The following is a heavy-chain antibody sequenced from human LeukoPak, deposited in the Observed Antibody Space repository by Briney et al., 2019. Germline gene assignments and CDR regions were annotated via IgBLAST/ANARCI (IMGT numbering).Heavy chain of an antibody. CDR2: ISYDGSNK. V-gene: IGHV3-30*04. CDR1: GFTFSSYA. D-gene: IGHD2-8*01. CDR3: AKAFGTNGYFQLPIDF. J-gene: IGHJ4*02. Sequence: GRSLRLSCAAPGFTFSSYAMHWVRQAPGKGLEWVAVISYDGSNKYYADSVKGRFTISRDNSKNTLYLLLNSLRVEDTALYYCAKAFGTNGYFQLPIDFWGQGTLVTVSS.